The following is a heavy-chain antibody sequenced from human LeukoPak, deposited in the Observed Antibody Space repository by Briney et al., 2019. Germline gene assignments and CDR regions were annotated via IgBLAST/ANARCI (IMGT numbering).Heavy chain of an antibody. Sequence: PGGSLSLFCAASGFTFSSYSMNWVRQAPGRGLEWVSSISSSSSYIYYADSVKGRFTISRDNAKHSLYLQKNILRGEDTAVYYCARDPRPWDIVVVPAAIRGRPRDNWFDPWGQGTLVTVSS. J-gene: IGHJ5*02. CDR2: ISSSSSYI. CDR1: GFTFSSYS. V-gene: IGHV3-21*01. CDR3: ARDPRPWDIVVVPAAIRGRPRDNWFDP. D-gene: IGHD2-2*01.